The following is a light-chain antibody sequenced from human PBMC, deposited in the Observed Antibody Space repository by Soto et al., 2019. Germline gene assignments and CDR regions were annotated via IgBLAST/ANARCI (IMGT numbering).Light chain of an antibody. CDR3: QQYDNYPLT. V-gene: IGKV1-5*01. CDR2: DAS. Sequence: DIQMTQSPSTLSSSVGYRVSITCRASQTVGSWLAWYQQKPGTAPKFLIYDASTLESGVPSRFSGSGSGTEFTLTISSLQPDDFATYYCQQYDNYPLTVGGGTKVDIK. CDR1: QTVGSW. J-gene: IGKJ4*01.